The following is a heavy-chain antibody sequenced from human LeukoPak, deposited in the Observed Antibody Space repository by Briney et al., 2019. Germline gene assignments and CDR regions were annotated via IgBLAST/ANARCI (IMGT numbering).Heavy chain of an antibody. V-gene: IGHV1-2*06. CDR3: ARSLYLGIAAAGPYNWFDP. Sequence: ASVKVSCKASGYTFTGYYMHWVRQAPGQGLEWMGRINPNSGGTNYAQKFQGRVTMVRDTSISTAYMELSRLRSDDTAVYYCARSLYLGIAAAGPYNWFDPWGQGTLVTVSS. J-gene: IGHJ5*02. D-gene: IGHD6-13*01. CDR1: GYTFTGYY. CDR2: INPNSGGT.